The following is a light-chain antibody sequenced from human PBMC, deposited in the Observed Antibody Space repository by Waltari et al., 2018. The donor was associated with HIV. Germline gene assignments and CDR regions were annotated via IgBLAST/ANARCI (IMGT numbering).Light chain of an antibody. CDR2: GAI. CDR1: QSVSSSY. J-gene: IGKJ4*01. V-gene: IGKV3-20*01. Sequence: VLTQSPGTLSLSPGERATFSCRASQSVSSSYLAWYQQKPGQAPRLLMYGAINRAAGTPDRFSGSGSGSGTDFTLTISRLEPEDFAVYHCQQYGSSPITFGGGTKVEVK. CDR3: QQYGSSPIT.